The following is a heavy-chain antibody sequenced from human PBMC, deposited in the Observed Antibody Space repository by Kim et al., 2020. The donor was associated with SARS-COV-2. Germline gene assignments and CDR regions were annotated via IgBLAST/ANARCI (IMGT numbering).Heavy chain of an antibody. CDR3: ARGSLVGAATHHYYFGLDV. V-gene: IGHV3-11*01. Sequence: GGSLRLSCAASGFTFSDYYMDWIRQAPGKGLEWISYITNSGDFFYYADSVKGRFTISRDNAKNSLHLQMDDLRVDDTAVYYCARGSLVGAATHHYYFGLDVWGQGTTVTVSS. CDR2: ITNSGDFF. J-gene: IGHJ6*02. CDR1: GFTFSDYY. D-gene: IGHD1-26*01.